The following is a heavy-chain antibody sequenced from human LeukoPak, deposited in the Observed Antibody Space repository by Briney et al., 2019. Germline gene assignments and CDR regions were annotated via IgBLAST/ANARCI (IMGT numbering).Heavy chain of an antibody. CDR1: GFTFSTYA. Sequence: PGGSPRLSCAASGFTFSTYAMTWVRQAPGKGLDWVSGISADVGFTYYADSVRGRFTISRDNPKNTLYLQMNNLRAEDTAIFYCAKVFDFWSGYYPPYFFDYWGQGTLVTVSS. D-gene: IGHD3-3*01. J-gene: IGHJ4*02. V-gene: IGHV3-23*01. CDR3: AKVFDFWSGYYPPYFFDY. CDR2: ISADVGFT.